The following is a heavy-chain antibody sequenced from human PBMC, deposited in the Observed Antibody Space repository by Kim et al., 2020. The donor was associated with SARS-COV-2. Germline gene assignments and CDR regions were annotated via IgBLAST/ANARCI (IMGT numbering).Heavy chain of an antibody. Sequence: SETLSLTCTVSGGSISYYYWSWIRQPPGKGLEWIGYIYYSGSTYYNPSLKSRVTISVDTSKNQFSLKLSSVTAADTAVYYCARGTTSPGKAFDIWAQGTMVTVSS. CDR3: ARGTTSPGKAFDI. D-gene: IGHD4-17*01. CDR2: IYYSGST. V-gene: IGHV4-59*13. J-gene: IGHJ3*02. CDR1: GGSISYYY.